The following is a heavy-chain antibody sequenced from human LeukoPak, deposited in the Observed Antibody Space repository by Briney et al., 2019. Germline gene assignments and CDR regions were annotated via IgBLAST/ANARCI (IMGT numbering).Heavy chain of an antibody. V-gene: IGHV3-53*01. J-gene: IGHJ3*02. CDR2: IYSGGDT. D-gene: IGHD3-22*01. CDR1: GFTVSSNY. CDR3: ATASHYYDRSGAYDAFDI. Sequence: GGSLRLSCAASGFTVSSNYMSWVRQAPGKGLEWVSVIYSGGDTYYADSVKGRFTISRDNSKNTLYLQMKSLRAEDTAMYYCATASHYYDRSGAYDAFDIWGQGTMVTLSS.